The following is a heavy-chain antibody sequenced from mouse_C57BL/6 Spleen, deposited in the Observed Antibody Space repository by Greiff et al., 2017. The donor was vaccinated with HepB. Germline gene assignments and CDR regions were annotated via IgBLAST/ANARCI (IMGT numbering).Heavy chain of an antibody. D-gene: IGHD1-1*01. V-gene: IGHV1-53*01. J-gene: IGHJ4*01. CDR3: ARLDYGSSGYYAMDY. CDR2: INPSNGGT. CDR1: GYTFTSYW. Sequence: QVQLQQPGTELVKPGASVKLSCKASGYTFTSYWMHWVKQRPGQGLEWIGNINPSNGGTNYNEKFKSKATLTVDKSSSTAYMQLSSLTSADSAVYYCARLDYGSSGYYAMDYWGQGTSVTVSS.